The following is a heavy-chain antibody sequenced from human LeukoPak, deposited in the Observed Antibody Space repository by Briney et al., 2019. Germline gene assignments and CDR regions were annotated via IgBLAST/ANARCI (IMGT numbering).Heavy chain of an antibody. J-gene: IGHJ4*02. Sequence: ASVKVSCTASGYTFTGYYMHWVRQAPGQGLEWMGWINPNSGGTNYAQKFQGRVTMTRDTSISTAYMELSRLRSDDTAVYYCARDLTSAVAGFDYWGQGTLVTVSS. CDR1: GYTFTGYY. D-gene: IGHD6-19*01. V-gene: IGHV1-2*02. CDR3: ARDLTSAVAGFDY. CDR2: INPNSGGT.